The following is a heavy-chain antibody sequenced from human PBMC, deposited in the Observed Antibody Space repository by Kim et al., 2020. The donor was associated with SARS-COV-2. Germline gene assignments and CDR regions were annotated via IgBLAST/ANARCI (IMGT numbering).Heavy chain of an antibody. Sequence: SGPTLVNPTQTLTLTCTFSGFSLSTSGVAVGWIRQPPGKALEWLALIYWDDDKRYSPSLKSRLTITKDTSKNQVVLTMTNMDPVYTATYYCAHRPGSGSYAYFDYWGQGTLVTVSS. CDR2: IYWDDDK. D-gene: IGHD3-16*01. V-gene: IGHV2-5*02. CDR1: GFSLSTSGVA. CDR3: AHRPGSGSYAYFDY. J-gene: IGHJ4*02.